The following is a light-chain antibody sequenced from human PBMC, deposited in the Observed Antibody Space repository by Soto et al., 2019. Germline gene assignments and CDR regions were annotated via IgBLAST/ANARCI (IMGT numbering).Light chain of an antibody. J-gene: IGKJ3*01. Sequence: AIQLTQSPSSLSASVGDRVTITCRASQGISSSLAWYQQKPGQAPKLLIYDASSWDSGVPSRFSGSGSGTDFLPTISRLQTEDFVTYYCQHFNSYPRTFGPGTKVDIK. V-gene: IGKV1-13*02. CDR3: QHFNSYPRT. CDR2: DAS. CDR1: QGISSS.